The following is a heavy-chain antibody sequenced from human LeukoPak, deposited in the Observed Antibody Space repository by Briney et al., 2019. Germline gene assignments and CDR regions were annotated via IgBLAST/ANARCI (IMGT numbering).Heavy chain of an antibody. J-gene: IGHJ4*02. CDR1: GGSISSSSYY. D-gene: IGHD4-23*01. CDR3: ARDPVYGGKEREFDY. V-gene: IGHV4-39*07. Sequence: SETLSLTCTVSGGSISSSSYYWGWIRQPPGKGLEWIGSIYYSGSTYYNPSLKSRVTISVDTSKNQFSLKLGSVTAADTDVYYCARDPVYGGKEREFDYWGQGTLVTVSS. CDR2: IYYSGST.